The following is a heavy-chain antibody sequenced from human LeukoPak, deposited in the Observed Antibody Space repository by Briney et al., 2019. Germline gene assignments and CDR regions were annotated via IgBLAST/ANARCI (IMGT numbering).Heavy chain of an antibody. J-gene: IGHJ6*03. D-gene: IGHD4-17*01. V-gene: IGHV1-46*01. CDR2: INPSSGKT. CDR3: ARDGEYLSYYYYMDV. CDR1: GGTFSSYA. Sequence: ASVKVSCKASGGTFSSYAISWVRQAPGQGLEWMGMINPSSGKTSYAQKFQGRVTMTSDTSTSTVYMEVSSLRSEDTALYYCARDGEYLSYYYYMDVWGKGTTVTISS.